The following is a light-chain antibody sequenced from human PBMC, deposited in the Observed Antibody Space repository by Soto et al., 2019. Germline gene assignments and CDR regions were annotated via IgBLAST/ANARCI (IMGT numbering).Light chain of an antibody. Sequence: QSALTQPASVSGSPGQSITISCTGTSSDVGAYNYVSWYQQHPGKAPKLMIYEVSYRPSGVSNRFSGSKSGNTASLTISGLQAEDEADYYCSSYTTTSPYVFGSGTKVTVL. CDR1: SSDVGAYNY. CDR2: EVS. CDR3: SSYTTTSPYV. J-gene: IGLJ1*01. V-gene: IGLV2-14*01.